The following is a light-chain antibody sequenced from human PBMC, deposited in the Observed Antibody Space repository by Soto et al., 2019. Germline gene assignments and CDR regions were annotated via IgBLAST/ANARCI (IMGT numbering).Light chain of an antibody. CDR1: QSISSY. CDR2: AAS. CDR3: HQSYSTPPFT. Sequence: DIQMTQSPSSLSASVGDRVTITCRASQSISSYLNWYQQKPGKAPKLLIYAASSLQSGVPSRFSGSGSGTDFTLTISSLQPDDFPTYFCHQSYSTPPFTFGPGTKVDIK. V-gene: IGKV1-39*01. J-gene: IGKJ3*01.